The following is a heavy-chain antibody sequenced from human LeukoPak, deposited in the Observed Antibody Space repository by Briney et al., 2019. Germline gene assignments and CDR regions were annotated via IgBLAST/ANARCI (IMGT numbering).Heavy chain of an antibody. V-gene: IGHV4-39*01. Sequence: NPSETLSLTCTVSGGSISSSSYYWGWIRQPPGKGLEWIGSIYYSGSTYYNPSLKSRVTISVDTSKNQFSLKLSSVTAADTAVYYCASLQTTTLDYWGQGTLVTVSS. CDR2: IYYSGST. CDR3: ASLQTTTLDY. CDR1: GGSISSSSYY. J-gene: IGHJ4*02. D-gene: IGHD1-26*01.